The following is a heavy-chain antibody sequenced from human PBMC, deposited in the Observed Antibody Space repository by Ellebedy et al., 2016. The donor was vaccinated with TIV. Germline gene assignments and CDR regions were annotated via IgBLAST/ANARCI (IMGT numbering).Heavy chain of an antibody. V-gene: IGHV1-2*06. J-gene: IGHJ4*02. Sequence: AASVKVSCKTSGYSFTAYFIHWVRQAPGQGLEWMGRLNPNSGDTNYAKRFLGRVTISRETSISTAYMELSRLRSDDTAVYYCAKAYYYDSVAYFFDSWGQGTLVTVSS. CDR1: GYSFTAYF. CDR2: LNPNSGDT. D-gene: IGHD3-22*01. CDR3: AKAYYYDSVAYFFDS.